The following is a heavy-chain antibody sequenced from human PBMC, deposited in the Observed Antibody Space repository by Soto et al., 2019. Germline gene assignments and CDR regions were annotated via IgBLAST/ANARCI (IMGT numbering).Heavy chain of an antibody. V-gene: IGHV3-23*01. Sequence: GGSLRLSCAASGFTFSSYAMSWVRQSPGKGLEWVSAISGSGGSTYYADSVKGRFTISRDNSKNTLYLQMNSLRAEDTAVYYCAKDRRYYDSSGYYDYWGQGTLVTAPQ. J-gene: IGHJ4*02. D-gene: IGHD3-22*01. CDR1: GFTFSSYA. CDR2: ISGSGGST. CDR3: AKDRRYYDSSGYYDY.